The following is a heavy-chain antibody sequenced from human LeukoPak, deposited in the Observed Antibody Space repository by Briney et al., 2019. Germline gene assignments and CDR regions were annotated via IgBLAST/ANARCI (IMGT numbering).Heavy chain of an antibody. Sequence: KSSQTLSLTCTVSGGSITNYYWSWIRQPPGKGLEWIGYIYYSGSTNYNPSLKSRVTISVDTSKNQFSLKLSSVTAADTAVYYCARDKSPGDYWGQGTLVTVSS. J-gene: IGHJ4*02. CDR2: IYYSGST. CDR1: GGSITNYY. V-gene: IGHV4-59*01. CDR3: ARDKSPGDY.